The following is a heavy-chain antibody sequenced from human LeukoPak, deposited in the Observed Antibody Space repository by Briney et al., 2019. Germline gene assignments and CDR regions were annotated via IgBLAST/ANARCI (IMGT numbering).Heavy chain of an antibody. D-gene: IGHD3-10*01. V-gene: IGHV3-48*02. CDR3: ARSGTYGSGDY. CDR1: GFTFSRYS. Sequence: GGSLRLSCAASGFTFSRYSMNWVRQAPGKGLEWVSYISSGSTVIYYADSVKGRFTISRDNAKNSLYLQMNSLRDGDTAVYYCARSGTYGSGDYWGQGTLVTVSS. J-gene: IGHJ4*02. CDR2: ISSGSTVI.